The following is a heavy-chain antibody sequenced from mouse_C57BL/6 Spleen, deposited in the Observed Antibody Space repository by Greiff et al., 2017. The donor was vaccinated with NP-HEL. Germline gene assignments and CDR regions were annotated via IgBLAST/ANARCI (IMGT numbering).Heavy chain of an antibody. J-gene: IGHJ2*01. CDR3: ARGDYYGSSYVGY. Sequence: QVQLKESGAELVKPGASVKISCKASGYAFSSYWMNWVKQRPGKGLEWIGQIYPGDGDTNYNGKFKGKATLTADKSSSTAYMQLSSLTSEDSAVYFCARGDYYGSSYVGYWGQGTTLTVSS. CDR2: IYPGDGDT. CDR1: GYAFSSYW. V-gene: IGHV1-80*01. D-gene: IGHD1-1*01.